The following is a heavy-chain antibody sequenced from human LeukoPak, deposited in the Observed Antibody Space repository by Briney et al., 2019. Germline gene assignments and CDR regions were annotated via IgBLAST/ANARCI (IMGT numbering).Heavy chain of an antibody. D-gene: IGHD2-2*01. CDR3: ARAAYSGFSSSYNMDS. V-gene: IGHV1-2*02. Sequence: GAAVKVSCKASGYTVTGHYLHWARQAPGQGLEWMGWINPNSGGTNYAQKFQGRVTMTRDTSINTAYMELNSLTSDDTAMYYCARAAYSGFSSSYNMDSWGQGTLVTVSS. CDR2: INPNSGGT. J-gene: IGHJ4*02. CDR1: GYTVTGHY.